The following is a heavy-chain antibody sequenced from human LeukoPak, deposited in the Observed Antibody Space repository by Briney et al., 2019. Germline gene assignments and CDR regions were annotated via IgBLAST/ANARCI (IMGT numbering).Heavy chain of an antibody. Sequence: PGRSLRLSCAASGFTFSSYAMHWVRQAPGKGLEWVAFIRYDGSNKYYADSVKGRFTISRDNSKSTMDLQMNSLRAEDTAVYYCARTRFLEGIPDYFDYWGQGTLVTVSS. J-gene: IGHJ4*02. CDR1: GFTFSSYA. V-gene: IGHV3-30*04. D-gene: IGHD3-3*01. CDR3: ARTRFLEGIPDYFDY. CDR2: IRYDGSNK.